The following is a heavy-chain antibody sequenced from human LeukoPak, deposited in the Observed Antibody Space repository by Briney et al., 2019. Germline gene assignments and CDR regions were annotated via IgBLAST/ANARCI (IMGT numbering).Heavy chain of an antibody. D-gene: IGHD2/OR15-2a*01. Sequence: GGSLRLSCAASGFTFDDYAMHWVRQAPGKGLEWVSGISWNSGSIGYADSVKGRFTISRDNAKNTLYLQMNSLRAEDTAVYYCAKDQLRSGTIYYFDFWGQGTLVTVSS. V-gene: IGHV3-9*01. J-gene: IGHJ4*02. CDR1: GFTFDDYA. CDR2: ISWNSGSI. CDR3: AKDQLRSGTIYYFDF.